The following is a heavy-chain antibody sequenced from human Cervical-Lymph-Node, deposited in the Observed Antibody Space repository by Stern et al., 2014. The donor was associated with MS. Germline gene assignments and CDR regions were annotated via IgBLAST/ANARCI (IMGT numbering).Heavy chain of an antibody. Sequence: QVQLVQSGAEVMKPSSSVSVSCTASGGTFSKFPSSWVRQAPGQGLEWRGGLFPVFGTPTYAQEFRGRVTITADVSTSTVYMELSSLRSDDTAVYYCALSSETSDRWYSLGYDLWGQGTLVTVSS. CDR3: ALSSETSDRWYSLGYDL. D-gene: IGHD6-13*01. J-gene: IGHJ5*02. CDR1: GGTFSKFP. V-gene: IGHV1-69*01. CDR2: LFPVFGTP.